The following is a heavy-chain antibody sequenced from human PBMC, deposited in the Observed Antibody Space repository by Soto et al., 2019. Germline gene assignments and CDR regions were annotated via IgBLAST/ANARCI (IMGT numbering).Heavy chain of an antibody. Sequence: ASVKVSCKASGYTFTSYAMHWVRQAPGQRLEWMGWINAGNGNTKYSQKFQGRVTITRDTSASTAYMELSSLRSEDTAVYYCARGPTSDDFGSGSNIHDAFDIWGQGTMVTVSS. J-gene: IGHJ3*02. D-gene: IGHD3-3*01. CDR3: ARGPTSDDFGSGSNIHDAFDI. CDR2: INAGNGNT. V-gene: IGHV1-3*01. CDR1: GYTFTSYA.